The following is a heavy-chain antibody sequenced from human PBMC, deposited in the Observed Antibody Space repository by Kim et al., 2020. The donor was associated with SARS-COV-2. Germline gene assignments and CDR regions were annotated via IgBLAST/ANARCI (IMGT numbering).Heavy chain of an antibody. CDR1: GGTFSSYA. D-gene: IGHD3-3*01. Sequence: SVKVSCKASGGTFSSYAISWVRQAPGQGLEWMGGIIPIFGTANYAQKFQGRVTITADESTSTAYMELSSLRSEDTAVYYCARGATKLRFLEWSFGSASSDYYYGMDVWGQGTTVTVSS. V-gene: IGHV1-69*13. J-gene: IGHJ6*02. CDR3: ARGATKLRFLEWSFGSASSDYYYGMDV. CDR2: IIPIFGTA.